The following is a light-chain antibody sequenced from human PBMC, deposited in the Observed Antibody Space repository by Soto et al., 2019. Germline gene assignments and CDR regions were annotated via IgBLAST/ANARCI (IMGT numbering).Light chain of an antibody. Sequence: EIVLTQSPGTLSLSPGERATLSCRASQSVDSSFLAWYQQKPGQAPRLLIYGASSRATGIPDRFSGRGSGTVFTLTIRRLEPEDFAVYYCQQSETFGQGTKLEMK. J-gene: IGKJ2*01. CDR1: QSVDSSF. V-gene: IGKV3-20*01. CDR3: QQSET. CDR2: GAS.